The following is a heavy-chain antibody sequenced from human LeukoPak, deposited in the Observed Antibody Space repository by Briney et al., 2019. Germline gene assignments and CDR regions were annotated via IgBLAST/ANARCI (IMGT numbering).Heavy chain of an antibody. CDR1: GFTFSSYS. Sequence: GGSLRLSCAASGFTFSSYSMNWVRQAPGKGPEWVSYISSSTSTIYYADSVKGRFTISRDNAKNSLYLQMNSLRAEDTAVYYCARDPPLIVGATTVDYWGQGTLVTVSS. CDR2: ISSSTSTI. J-gene: IGHJ4*02. D-gene: IGHD1-26*01. CDR3: ARDPPLIVGATTVDY. V-gene: IGHV3-48*01.